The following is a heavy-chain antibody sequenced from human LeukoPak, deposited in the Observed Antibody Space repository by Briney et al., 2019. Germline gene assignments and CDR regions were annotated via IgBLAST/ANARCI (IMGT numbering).Heavy chain of an antibody. V-gene: IGHV3-23*01. CDR2: ISASGVMT. CDR3: AKDRSIGTYYTFDH. CDR1: GFTFSVYT. D-gene: IGHD1-26*01. Sequence: PGGSLRLSCAASGFTFSVYTMTWVRQAPGKGLEWVSSISASGVMTYYADSVKGRFTVSRDNSKNSLYLQMSSLTAADTAVYYCAKDRSIGTYYTFDHWGQGTLVTVSS. J-gene: IGHJ4*02.